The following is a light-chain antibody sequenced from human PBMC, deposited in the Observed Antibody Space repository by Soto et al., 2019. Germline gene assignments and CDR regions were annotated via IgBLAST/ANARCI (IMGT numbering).Light chain of an antibody. CDR2: DVS. CDR1: SSDVGGYSY. V-gene: IGLV2-11*01. CDR3: CSYAGVFTYV. J-gene: IGLJ1*01. Sequence: QSALTQPRSVSGSPGHSVTISCTGTSSDVGGYSYVSWYQQHPGKAPKLMISDVSKRPSGVPDRFSGSKFGNTASLTISGLQAEDEADYYCCSYAGVFTYVFGSGTKLTVL.